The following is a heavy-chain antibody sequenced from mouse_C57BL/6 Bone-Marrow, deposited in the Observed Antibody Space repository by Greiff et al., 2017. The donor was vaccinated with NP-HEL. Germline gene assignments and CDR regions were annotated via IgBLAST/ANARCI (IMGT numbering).Heavy chain of an antibody. Sequence: VQLQESGAELVRPGTSVKVSCKASGYAFTNYLIEWVKQRPGQGLEWIGVINPGSGGTNYNEKFKGKATLTADKSSSTAYMQLSSLTSEDSAVYCCAGLDDDDGHWCFDGWGGGTRVSVSS. CDR2: INPGSGGT. CDR1: GYAFTNYL. V-gene: IGHV1-54*01. D-gene: IGHD2-4*01. CDR3: AGLDDDDGHWCFDG. J-gene: IGHJ1*01.